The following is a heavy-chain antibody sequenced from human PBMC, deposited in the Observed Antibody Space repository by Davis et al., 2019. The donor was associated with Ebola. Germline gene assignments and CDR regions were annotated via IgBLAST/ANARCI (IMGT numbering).Heavy chain of an antibody. V-gene: IGHV4-34*01. CDR3: TRGRGRGFDY. J-gene: IGHJ4*02. D-gene: IGHD3-10*01. CDR2: INHSGSA. CDR1: GGSFSGYY. Sequence: MPSETLSLTCAVYGGSFSGYYWSWIRQPPGKGLEWIGEINHSGSANYNSSLKSRVTISEDTSNNQFSLKLTSMTAADTAVYFCTRGRGRGFDYWGQGTLVTVSS.